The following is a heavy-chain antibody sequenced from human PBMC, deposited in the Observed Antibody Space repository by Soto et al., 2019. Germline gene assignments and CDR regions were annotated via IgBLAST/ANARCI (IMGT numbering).Heavy chain of an antibody. V-gene: IGHV1-58*01. CDR2: IVVGGGST. D-gene: IGHD6-19*01. CDR3: AADWFGSGWYDPRPPDFDY. Sequence: EASVKVSCKASGFTFTSSAVQWVRQARGQRLEWIGWIVVGGGSTNYAQKFQERVTITRDMSTSTAYMELSSLRSEDTAVYYCAADWFGSGWYDPRPPDFDYWGQGTLVTVSS. J-gene: IGHJ4*02. CDR1: GFTFTSSA.